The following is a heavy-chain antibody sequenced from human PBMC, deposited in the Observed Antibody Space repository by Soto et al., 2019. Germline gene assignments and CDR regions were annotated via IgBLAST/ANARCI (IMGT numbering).Heavy chain of an antibody. D-gene: IGHD3-9*01. Sequence: GGSLRLSCAASGFTFTNYAMSWVRQAPGKGLEWVSTISGSGGSSYYADSVTGRFTISRDNSKNTLYLQMNSLRAEDTAIYYCAKDSWYDPLTGYYPGDYWGQGTLVTVSS. CDR1: GFTFTNYA. CDR3: AKDSWYDPLTGYYPGDY. V-gene: IGHV3-23*01. CDR2: ISGSGGSS. J-gene: IGHJ4*01.